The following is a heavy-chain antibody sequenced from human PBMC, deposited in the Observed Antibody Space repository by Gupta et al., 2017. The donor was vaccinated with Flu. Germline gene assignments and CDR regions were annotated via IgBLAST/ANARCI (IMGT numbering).Heavy chain of an antibody. Sequence: DYAMHWVRRAPGKGLEWVSGISYNSGNIGYADSVKGRFTISRDNAKNSLYLQMNSLRAEDTAFYYCAKDKGSSSVYYYMDVWGKGTTVTVSS. CDR2: ISYNSGNI. V-gene: IGHV3-9*01. D-gene: IGHD6-6*01. J-gene: IGHJ6*03. CDR3: AKDKGSSSVYYYMDV. CDR1: DYA.